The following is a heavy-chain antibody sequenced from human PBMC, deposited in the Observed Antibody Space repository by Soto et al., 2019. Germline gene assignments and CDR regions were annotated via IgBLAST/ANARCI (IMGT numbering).Heavy chain of an antibody. CDR1: GFTFTSSA. V-gene: IGHV1-58*01. J-gene: IGHJ4*02. CDR2: IVVGSGNT. Sequence: SVKVSFKASGFTFTSSAVQWVRQARGQRLEWIGWIVVGSGNTNYAQKFQERVTITRDMSTSTAYMELSSLRSEDTAVYYCAAGAEDGYNYGETWGQGTLVTVSS. D-gene: IGHD5-12*01. CDR3: AAGAEDGYNYGET.